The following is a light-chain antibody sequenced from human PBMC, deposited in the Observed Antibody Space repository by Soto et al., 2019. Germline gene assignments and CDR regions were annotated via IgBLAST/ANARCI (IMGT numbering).Light chain of an antibody. CDR1: SNDVGGYNF. CDR2: EVT. Sequence: QSALTQPASVSGSPGQSITISCTGTSNDVGGYNFVSWYQQLPGKAPKLIIYEVTNRPSGVSDRFSGSKSGNTASLTISGLQAEDEADYYCSSYTSSRGVFGGRTKVTVL. CDR3: SSYTSSRGV. V-gene: IGLV2-14*01. J-gene: IGLJ2*01.